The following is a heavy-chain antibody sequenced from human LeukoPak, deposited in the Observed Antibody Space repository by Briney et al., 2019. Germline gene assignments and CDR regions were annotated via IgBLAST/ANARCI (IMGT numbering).Heavy chain of an antibody. CDR3: ASPAGYCSSTSCYTKFDY. V-gene: IGHV1-69*05. Sequence: SVKVSCKASGYTFTSYGISWVRQAPGQGLEWMGGIIPIFGTANYAQKFQGRVTITTDESTSTAYMELSSLRSEDTAVYYCASPAGYCSSTSCYTKFDYWGQGTLVTVSS. CDR2: IIPIFGTA. J-gene: IGHJ4*02. CDR1: GYTFTSYG. D-gene: IGHD2-2*02.